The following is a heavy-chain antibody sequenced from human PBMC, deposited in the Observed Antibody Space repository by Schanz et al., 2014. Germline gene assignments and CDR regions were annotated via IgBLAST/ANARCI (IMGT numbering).Heavy chain of an antibody. V-gene: IGHV1-2*04. CDR1: GGTFSTYP. Sequence: QVQLVQSGAEVKKPGSSMKVSCKASGGTFSTYPINWLRQAPGQGLEWMGWINPNSGTTNYAQKFQGWVTMTRDTSISTACMELSRLKSDDTAVYYCARAVGGYDPAGALDYWGQGTLVTVSS. J-gene: IGHJ4*02. CDR3: ARAVGGYDPAGALDY. CDR2: INPNSGTT. D-gene: IGHD5-12*01.